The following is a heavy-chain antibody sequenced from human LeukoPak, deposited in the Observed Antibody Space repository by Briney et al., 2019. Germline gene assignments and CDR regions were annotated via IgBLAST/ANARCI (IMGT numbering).Heavy chain of an antibody. CDR1: GGTFSSYA. CDR3: ARDSLRGYSYGNFDY. CDR2: ISAYNGNT. J-gene: IGHJ4*02. V-gene: IGHV1-18*01. Sequence: ASVKVSCKASGGTFSSYAISWVRQAPGQGLEWMGWISAYNGNTSYAQKLQGRVTMTTDTSTSTAYMELRSLRSDDTAVYYCARDSLRGYSYGNFDYWGQGTLVTVSS. D-gene: IGHD5-18*01.